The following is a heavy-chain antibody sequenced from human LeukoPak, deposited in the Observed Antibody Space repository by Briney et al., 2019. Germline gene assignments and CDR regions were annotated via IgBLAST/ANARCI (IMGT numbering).Heavy chain of an antibody. Sequence: GASVKVSCKASAYTFTSYGISWVRQAPGQGLEWMGWIGTSSGSTNLAQKLQGRVTMTKDTSTSTASMELRSLTSDDTAVYYCARESLEGVKYYYGMDVWGQGTTVSVPS. CDR2: IGTSSGST. CDR1: AYTFTSYG. J-gene: IGHJ6*02. D-gene: IGHD2-8*01. V-gene: IGHV1-18*01. CDR3: ARESLEGVKYYYGMDV.